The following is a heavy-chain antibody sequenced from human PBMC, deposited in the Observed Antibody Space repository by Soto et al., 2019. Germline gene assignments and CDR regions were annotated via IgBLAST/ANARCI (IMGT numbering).Heavy chain of an antibody. CDR3: AKNLPKTGRFDY. CDR1: GDSMTRTTYF. Sequence: SETLSLTCTLSGDSMTRTTYFWAWIRQPPGKGLEWIGSIYYSGRTYFNPSLTSRVSISVDRSKNQFSLKMTSVTAADTAVYYCAKNLPKTGRFDYWGQGTLVTVSS. J-gene: IGHJ4*02. V-gene: IGHV4-39*01. CDR2: IYYSGRT.